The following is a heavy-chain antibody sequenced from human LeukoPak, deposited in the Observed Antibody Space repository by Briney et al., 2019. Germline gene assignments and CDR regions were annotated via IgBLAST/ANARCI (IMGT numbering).Heavy chain of an antibody. D-gene: IGHD2/OR15-2a*01. V-gene: IGHV3-73*01. CDR2: IRSSSYSYAT. J-gene: IGHJ3*02. Sequence: PGGSLKLSRAPSGFTFSGSAIHWVRQASGKGLEWVGRIRSSSYSYATACAASVKGRFAISRDDSKNTAYLQMNSLKTEDTAVYYCASSTLYFDAFDIWGQGTMVTVSS. CDR1: GFTFSGSA. CDR3: ASSTLYFDAFDI.